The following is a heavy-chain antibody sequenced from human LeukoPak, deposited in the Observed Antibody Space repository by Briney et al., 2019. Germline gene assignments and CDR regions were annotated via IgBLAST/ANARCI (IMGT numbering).Heavy chain of an antibody. Sequence: PSETLSLTCAVSGGSISSSNWWSWVRQPPGKGLEWIGEIYHSGSTYYNPSLKSRVTISVDTSKNQFSLKLSSVTAADTAVYYCARDIVVVVAATPYYYYYYMDVWGKGTTVTVSS. CDR1: GGSISSSNW. CDR3: ARDIVVVVAATPYYYYYYMDV. D-gene: IGHD2-15*01. J-gene: IGHJ6*03. CDR2: IYHSGST. V-gene: IGHV4-4*02.